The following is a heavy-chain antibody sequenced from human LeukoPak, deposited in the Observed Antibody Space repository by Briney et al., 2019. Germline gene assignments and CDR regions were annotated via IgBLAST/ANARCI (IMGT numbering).Heavy chain of an antibody. CDR1: GYTFTGYY. Sequence: ASVKVSCKASGYTFTGYYMHWVRQAPGQGLEWMGWINPNSGGTNYAQKFQGRITMTRNTSISTAYMELSSLRSEDTAVYYCASHKPYYYDSSGYYRPRGAFDIWGQGTMVTVSS. V-gene: IGHV1-2*02. J-gene: IGHJ3*02. CDR2: INPNSGGT. CDR3: ASHKPYYYDSSGYYRPRGAFDI. D-gene: IGHD3-22*01.